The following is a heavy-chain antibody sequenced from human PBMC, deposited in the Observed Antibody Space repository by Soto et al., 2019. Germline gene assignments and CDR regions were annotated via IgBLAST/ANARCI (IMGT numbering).Heavy chain of an antibody. CDR2: IYYSGST. Sequence: QVQLQESGPGLVKPSQTLSLTCTVSVASISSGGYYWSWIRQHPGEGLEWIGYIYYSGSTSYNPSPKSRVTISVDTSKNQSSLKLSSVTDADTAVYYCARESKYDTSGYPPWFAPWGQGTLVTVSS. CDR3: ARESKYDTSGYPPWFAP. D-gene: IGHD3-22*01. V-gene: IGHV4-31*03. J-gene: IGHJ5*02. CDR1: VASISSGGYY.